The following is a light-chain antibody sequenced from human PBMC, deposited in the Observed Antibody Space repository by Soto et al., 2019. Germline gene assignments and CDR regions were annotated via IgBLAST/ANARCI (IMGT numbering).Light chain of an antibody. CDR2: GAS. V-gene: IGKV3-15*01. Sequence: EIVMTQSPATLSVSPGKRASISCGASQSVSNTVAWYHQKPGQDPRPLVYGASTRATGIPARFSGSGAGTDFTLTITSLQSEDFGVYFCQQYKDCPTTLGQGTKV. CDR1: QSVSNT. CDR3: QQYKDCPTT. J-gene: IGKJ1*01.